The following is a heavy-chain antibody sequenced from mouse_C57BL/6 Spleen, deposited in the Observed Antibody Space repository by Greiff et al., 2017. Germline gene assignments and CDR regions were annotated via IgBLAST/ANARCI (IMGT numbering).Heavy chain of an antibody. V-gene: IGHV1-42*01. D-gene: IGHD1-1*01. CDR1: GYSFTGYY. CDR3: ARRITTVVAPYAMDY. Sequence: VQLQQSGPELVKPGASVKISCKASGYSFTGYYMNWVKQSPEKSLEWIGEINPSTGGTTYNQKFKAKATLTVDKSSSTAYMQLKSLTSEDSAFYYCARRITTVVAPYAMDYWGQGTSVTVSS. J-gene: IGHJ4*01. CDR2: INPSTGGT.